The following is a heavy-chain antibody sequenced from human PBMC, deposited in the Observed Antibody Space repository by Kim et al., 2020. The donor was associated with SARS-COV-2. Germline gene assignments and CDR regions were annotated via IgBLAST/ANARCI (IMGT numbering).Heavy chain of an antibody. Sequence: GGSLRLSCTASGFTFGDYAMSWVRQAPGKGLEWVGFIRSKAYGGTTEYAASVKGRFTISRDDSKSIAYLQMNSLKTEDTAVYYCTRDYDFWSGYYYYYYYGMDVWGQGTTVTVSS. D-gene: IGHD3-3*01. V-gene: IGHV3-49*04. CDR3: TRDYDFWSGYYYYYYYGMDV. CDR2: IRSKAYGGTT. CDR1: GFTFGDYA. J-gene: IGHJ6*02.